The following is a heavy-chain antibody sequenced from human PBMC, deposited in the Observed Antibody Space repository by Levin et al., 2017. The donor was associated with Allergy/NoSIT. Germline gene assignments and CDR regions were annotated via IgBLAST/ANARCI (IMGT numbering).Heavy chain of an antibody. Sequence: GGSLRLSCAASGFTFSSSWMSWVRQAPGKGLEWVATTKPDGTAKYYLDSVKGRLFTISRDNAKNPLYLHMNSLTAEDTALYYCATFPMAQAFFDYWGQGILVTVSS. CDR3: ATFPMAQAFFDY. J-gene: IGHJ4*02. D-gene: IGHD5-24*01. CDR1: GFTFSSSW. V-gene: IGHV3-7*03. CDR2: TKPDGTAK.